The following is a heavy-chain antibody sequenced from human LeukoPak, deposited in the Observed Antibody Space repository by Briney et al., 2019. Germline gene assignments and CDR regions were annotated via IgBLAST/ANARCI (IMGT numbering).Heavy chain of an antibody. Sequence: SQTLSLTCTVSGDSISSGNRYWSWVRQPAGEGREWIGRFYSRGTTKYNPSLKSRVAISLDTSKNQFSLRLSSVTAADTAVYYCASLPWCSGGSCYSKGRGAFDIWGQGTMVTVSS. V-gene: IGHV4-61*02. CDR1: GDSISSGNRY. D-gene: IGHD2-15*01. CDR3: ASLPWCSGGSCYSKGRGAFDI. J-gene: IGHJ3*02. CDR2: FYSRGTT.